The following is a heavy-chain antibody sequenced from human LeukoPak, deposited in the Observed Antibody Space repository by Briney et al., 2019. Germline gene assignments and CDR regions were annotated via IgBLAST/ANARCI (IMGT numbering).Heavy chain of an antibody. CDR3: TSICSSSSCYLDY. Sequence: GGSLRLSCADSGFTFNNYGMHWVRQAPGKGLEWVAVMSFDGSNKYYADSVKVRFTISRDNSRNTLYLQMNSLRVEDTAVYYCTSICSSSSCYLDYWGQGTLVTVSS. V-gene: IGHV3-30*03. CDR1: GFTFNNYG. J-gene: IGHJ4*02. D-gene: IGHD2-2*01. CDR2: MSFDGSNK.